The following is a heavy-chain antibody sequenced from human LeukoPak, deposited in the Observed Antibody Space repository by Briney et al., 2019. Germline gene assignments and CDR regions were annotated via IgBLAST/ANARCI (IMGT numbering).Heavy chain of an antibody. J-gene: IGHJ4*02. Sequence: GGSLRLSCAASGFTFDDYAMHWVRQAPGKGLEGVSLISWDGGSTYYADSVKGRFTISRDNSKNSLYLQMNSLRAEDTALYYCAKDGLPRYNWNYAHFDYWGQGTLVTVSS. V-gene: IGHV3-43D*03. CDR2: ISWDGGST. D-gene: IGHD1-7*01. CDR3: AKDGLPRYNWNYAHFDY. CDR1: GFTFDDYA.